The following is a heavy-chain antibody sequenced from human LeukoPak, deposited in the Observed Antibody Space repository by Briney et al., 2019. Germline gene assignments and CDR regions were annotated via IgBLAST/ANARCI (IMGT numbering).Heavy chain of an antibody. V-gene: IGHV3-21*01. CDR1: GFTFSSYS. J-gene: IGHJ4*02. CDR3: AREKPVAGTDY. D-gene: IGHD6-19*01. Sequence: GGSLRLSCAASGFTFSSYSMNWVRQAPGKGLEWVSSISSSSSYIYYADSVKGRFTISRDNAKNSLYLQMNSLRAEDTAVYYCAREKPVAGTDYWGQGTLVMVSS. CDR2: ISSSSSYI.